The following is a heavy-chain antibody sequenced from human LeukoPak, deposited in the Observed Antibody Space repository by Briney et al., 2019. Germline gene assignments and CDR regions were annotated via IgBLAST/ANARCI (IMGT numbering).Heavy chain of an antibody. Sequence: SETLSLTCTVSGGSISSYYWSWIRQPAGKGLEWIGRIYTSGSTNYNPSLKSRVTMSVDTSKNQFSLKLSSVTAADTAVYYCARPGRQQLRGAFDIWGQGTMVTVSS. CDR1: GGSISSYY. J-gene: IGHJ3*02. CDR2: IYTSGST. V-gene: IGHV4-4*07. D-gene: IGHD6-13*01. CDR3: ARPGRQQLRGAFDI.